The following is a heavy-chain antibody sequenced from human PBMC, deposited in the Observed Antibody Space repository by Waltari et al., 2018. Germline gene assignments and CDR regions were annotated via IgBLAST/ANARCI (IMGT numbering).Heavy chain of an antibody. CDR1: GYSFTSYW. CDR3: TRLGGWSRYFDY. Sequence: EVQLVQSGAEVKKPGESLKISCKGSGYSFTSYWIGWVRQMPGKGLGWMGVIDPGDPDTSYSPSFQGQVTISADKSVSTAYLQWSSLKASDTAMYYCTRLGGWSRYFDYWGQGTLVTVSS. CDR2: IDPGDPDT. V-gene: IGHV5-51*01. D-gene: IGHD6-19*01. J-gene: IGHJ4*02.